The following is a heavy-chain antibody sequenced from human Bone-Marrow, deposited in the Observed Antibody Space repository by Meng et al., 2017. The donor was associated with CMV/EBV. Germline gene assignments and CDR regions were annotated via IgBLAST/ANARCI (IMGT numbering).Heavy chain of an antibody. D-gene: IGHD3-22*01. CDR2: IWYDGSNK. V-gene: IGHV3-30*02. CDR1: GFTFSNYG. J-gene: IGHJ3*02. CDR3: AKDIYSDSSGYSGSFDI. Sequence: GGSLRLSCAASGFTFSNYGMHWVRQAPGKGLEWVAFIWYDGSNKYYADSVKGRFTISRDNSKNTLYLQMNSLRAEDTAMYYCAKDIYSDSSGYSGSFDICGQGTMVTVSS.